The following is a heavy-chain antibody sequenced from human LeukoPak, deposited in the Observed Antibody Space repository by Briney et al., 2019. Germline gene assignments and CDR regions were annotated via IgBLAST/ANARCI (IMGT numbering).Heavy chain of an antibody. CDR2: INPNSGGT. CDR3: ARDIVVVPAANGYYYYGMDV. D-gene: IGHD2-2*01. J-gene: IGHJ6*02. V-gene: IGHV1-2*02. CDR1: GYTFTGYY. Sequence: GASVKVSCKASGYTFTGYYMHWVRQAPGQGLEWMGWINPNSGGTNYAQKFQGRVTMTRDTSISTAYMELSRLRSDDTAVYYCARDIVVVPAANGYYYYGMDVWGQGTTVTVSS.